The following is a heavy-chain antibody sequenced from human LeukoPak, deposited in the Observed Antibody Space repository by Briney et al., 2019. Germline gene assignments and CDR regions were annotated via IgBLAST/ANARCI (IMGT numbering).Heavy chain of an antibody. CDR1: GYSISSGYY. J-gene: IGHJ4*02. CDR2: IYHSGST. CDR3: ARSHLGYQPLQYLDS. V-gene: IGHV4-38-2*02. Sequence: PSETLSLTRTVSGYSISSGYYWDWIRQPPGTGLEWIGSIYHSGSTYYNPSLKSRVTISVDTSKNQFSLILSSVTAADTAVYYCARSHLGYQPLQYLDSWGQGTLVTVSS. D-gene: IGHD2-2*01.